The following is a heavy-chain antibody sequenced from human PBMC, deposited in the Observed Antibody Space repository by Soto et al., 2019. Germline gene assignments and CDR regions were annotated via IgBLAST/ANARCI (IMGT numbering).Heavy chain of an antibody. CDR1: GFTFSNYA. Sequence: GGSLRLSCAVSGFTFSNYAISWVRQAPGKGLEWVSIISGGGDTSYYADSVKGRFTISRDNSRNTLYLQMNSLRAGDSAKYYCAKEGTSGLYYFDYWGPGTLVTVSA. CDR2: ISGGGDTS. D-gene: IGHD6-19*01. J-gene: IGHJ4*02. V-gene: IGHV3-23*01. CDR3: AKEGTSGLYYFDY.